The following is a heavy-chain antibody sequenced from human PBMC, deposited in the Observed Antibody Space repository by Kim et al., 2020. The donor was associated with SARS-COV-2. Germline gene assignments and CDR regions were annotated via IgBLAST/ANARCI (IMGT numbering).Heavy chain of an antibody. J-gene: IGHJ4*02. Sequence: SETLSLTCTVSGGSISSSSYYWGWIRQPPGKGLEWIGSIYYSGSTYYNPSLKSRVTISVDTSKNQFSLKLSSVTAADTAVYYCAGGRGGSWSKPEYYFDYWGQGTLVTVSS. D-gene: IGHD6-13*01. CDR2: IYYSGST. CDR3: AGGRGGSWSKPEYYFDY. CDR1: GGSISSSSYY. V-gene: IGHV4-39*07.